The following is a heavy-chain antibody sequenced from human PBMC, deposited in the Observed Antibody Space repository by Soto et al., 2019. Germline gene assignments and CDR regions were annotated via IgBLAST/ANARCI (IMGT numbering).Heavy chain of an antibody. Sequence: TSETLSLTCTVSGGSISSYYWSWIRQPPGKGLEWIGYIYYSVSTNYNPSLKSRVTISVDTSKNQFSLKLSSVTAADTAVYYCAKHNCGGDCYHPLNCFDPWGQGTPVTVSS. CDR1: GGSISSYY. V-gene: IGHV4-59*01. CDR2: IYYSVST. J-gene: IGHJ5*02. CDR3: AKHNCGGDCYHPLNCFDP. D-gene: IGHD2-21*02.